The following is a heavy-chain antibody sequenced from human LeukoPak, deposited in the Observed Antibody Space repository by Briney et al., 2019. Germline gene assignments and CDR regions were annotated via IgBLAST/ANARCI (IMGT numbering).Heavy chain of an antibody. V-gene: IGHV4-34*01. D-gene: IGHD1-7*01. CDR1: GGSFSGYY. J-gene: IGHJ4*02. CDR2: INHSGST. CDR3: ARGYNWNYYFDY. Sequence: SETLSLTCAVYGGSFSGYYWSWIRQPPGKGLEWIGEINHSGSTNYNPSLKSRVTISVDTSKNQFPLKLSSVTAADTAVYYCARGYNWNYYFDYWGQGTLVTVSS.